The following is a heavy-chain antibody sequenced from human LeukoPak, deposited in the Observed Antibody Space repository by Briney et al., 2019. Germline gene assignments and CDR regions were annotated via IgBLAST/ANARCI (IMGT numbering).Heavy chain of an antibody. CDR1: VYTVTTYD. CDR3: ARGRGSGHKENWFDP. V-gene: IGHV1-8*01. D-gene: IGHD6-19*01. J-gene: IGHJ5*02. CDR2: RNPNRGNT. Sequence: ASVKVSCKASVYTVTTYDINWVRQATGQGLEGMGWRNPNRGNTDHTQQFPGRVTMTSNTPIRTAYMELSSLRSEDTAVYYCARGRGSGHKENWFDPWGQGTLVTVSS.